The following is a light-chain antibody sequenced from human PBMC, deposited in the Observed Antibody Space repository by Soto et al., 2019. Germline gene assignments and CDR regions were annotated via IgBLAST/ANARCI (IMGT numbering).Light chain of an antibody. CDR1: QDISNY. CDR3: QQYSNWPPIT. Sequence: IQMTQSPSSLSASVGDRVTITCQASQDISNYLNWYQQKPGKAPKLLIYDASDLETGVPSRFSGSGSGTGFTFTISSLQPEDFATYYCQQYSNWPPITFGQGTRLEI. CDR2: DAS. J-gene: IGKJ5*01. V-gene: IGKV1-33*01.